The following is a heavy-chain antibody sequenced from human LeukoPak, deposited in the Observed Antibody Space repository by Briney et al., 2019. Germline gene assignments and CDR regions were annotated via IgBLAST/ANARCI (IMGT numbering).Heavy chain of an antibody. CDR3: ARGGVGGVIVPFAY. Sequence: SETLSLTCTVSGGSISRYYWSWIRQPAGKGLEWIGRIYSIGTTTYSPSLKSRVTMSVDTSKNQFSLTLSYVTAADTAVYYCARGGVGGVIVPFAYWGQGTLVTVSS. J-gene: IGHJ4*02. CDR1: GGSISRYY. CDR2: IYSIGTT. V-gene: IGHV4-4*07. D-gene: IGHD3-16*02.